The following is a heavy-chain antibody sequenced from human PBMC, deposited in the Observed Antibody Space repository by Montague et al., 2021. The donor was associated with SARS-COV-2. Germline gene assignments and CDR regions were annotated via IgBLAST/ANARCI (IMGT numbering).Heavy chain of an antibody. CDR3: ARDSGSSFDP. D-gene: IGHD1-26*01. CDR1: GFTFSSYA. CDR2: ISYDGSNK. Sequence: SLRLSCAASGFTFSSYAMHWDRQAPGKGLEWVALISYDGSNKYYADSVKGRFTISRDNSKNTLYLQMNSLRAEDTAVYYCARDSGSSFDPWGQGTLVTVSS. V-gene: IGHV3-30*04. J-gene: IGHJ5*02.